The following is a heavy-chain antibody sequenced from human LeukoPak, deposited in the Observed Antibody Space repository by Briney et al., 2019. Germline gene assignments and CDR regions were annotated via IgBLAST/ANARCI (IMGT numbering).Heavy chain of an antibody. D-gene: IGHD3-10*01. J-gene: IGHJ4*02. V-gene: IGHV4-34*01. CDR2: INHSGST. CDR3: ASGGPLVRGLDY. Sequence: SQTVSLTCAVYGGSFSGYYWSWIREPPGKGLEWIGEINHSGSTNYNPSLKSRVTISVDTSKNQFSLKLSSVTAADTALYCGASGGPLVRGLDYWGQGTLVAVSS. CDR1: GGSFSGYY.